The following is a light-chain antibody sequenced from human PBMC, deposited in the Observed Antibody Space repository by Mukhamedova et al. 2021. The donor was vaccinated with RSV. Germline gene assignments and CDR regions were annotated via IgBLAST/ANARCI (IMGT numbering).Light chain of an antibody. V-gene: IGKV1-5*03. J-gene: IGKJ1*01. Sequence: IFKASTLESGVPSRFSGSGSGTEFTLTISSLQPDDFATYYYQHYANGHRTFGQGTKVEVK. CDR3: QHYANGHRT. CDR2: KAS.